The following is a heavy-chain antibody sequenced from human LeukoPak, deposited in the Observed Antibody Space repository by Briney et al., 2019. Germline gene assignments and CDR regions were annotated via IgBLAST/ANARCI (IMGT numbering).Heavy chain of an antibody. Sequence: ASVKVSCKASGGTFSSYVISWVRQAPGQGLEWMGWSNPYNGGTNYLQKFRGRVTLTRDTSISTAYMEVTRLTSDDTAVYYCARGGIRGIEAELDCWGQGTLLTVS. D-gene: IGHD3-10*01. V-gene: IGHV1-2*02. J-gene: IGHJ4*02. CDR1: GGTFSSYV. CDR3: ARGGIRGIEAELDC. CDR2: SNPYNGGT.